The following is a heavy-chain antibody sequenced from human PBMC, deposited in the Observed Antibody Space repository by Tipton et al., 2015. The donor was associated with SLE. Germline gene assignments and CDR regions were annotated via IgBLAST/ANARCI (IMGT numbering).Heavy chain of an antibody. CDR1: GDSFTSYW. V-gene: IGHV5-51*03. J-gene: IGHJ3*02. CDR3: ARTGTAMVTAFDI. D-gene: IGHD5-18*01. Sequence: QLVQSGAEVKKPGESLKISCKGSGDSFTSYWVGWVRQMPGKGLEWMGIIYPGDSDTRYSPSFQGQVTISADKSIGTAYLQWSSLKASDTAMYYCARTGTAMVTAFDIWGQGTMLTVSS. CDR2: IYPGDSDT.